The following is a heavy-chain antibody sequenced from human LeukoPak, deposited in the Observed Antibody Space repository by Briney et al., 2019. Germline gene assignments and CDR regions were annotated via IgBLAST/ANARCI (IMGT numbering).Heavy chain of an antibody. CDR3: AVSRIVGAVDVFDM. D-gene: IGHD1-26*01. Sequence: GGSLRLSCAASGLTVSSNYMSWVRQAPGKGLEWVSVIYSGGNTYYADTVKGRFTISRDNSKNTVPLQMNSLRDEDTAVYFCAVSRIVGAVDVFDMWGQGTMVTVSS. CDR2: IYSGGNT. J-gene: IGHJ3*02. CDR1: GLTVSSNY. V-gene: IGHV3-66*01.